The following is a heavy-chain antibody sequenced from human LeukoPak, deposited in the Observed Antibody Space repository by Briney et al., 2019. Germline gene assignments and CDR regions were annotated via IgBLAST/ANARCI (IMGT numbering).Heavy chain of an antibody. CDR3: ARDPSTIAVAGLDY. D-gene: IGHD6-19*01. J-gene: IGHJ4*02. CDR1: GFTFSSYG. V-gene: IGHV3-33*01. Sequence: GGSLRLSCAASGFTFSSYGMHWVRQAPGKGLEWVAVIWYDGSNKYYADSVKGRFTISRDNSKNTLYLQMNSLRSEDTAVYYCARDPSTIAVAGLDYWGQGTLVTVSS. CDR2: IWYDGSNK.